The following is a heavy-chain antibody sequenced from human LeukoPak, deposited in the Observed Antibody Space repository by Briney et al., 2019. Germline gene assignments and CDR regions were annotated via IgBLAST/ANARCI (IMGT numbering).Heavy chain of an antibody. Sequence: GGSLRLSCAASGFTFSSYEMNWVRQAPGKGLEWVSYISSSSSTIYYADSVKGRFTISRDNAKNSLYLQMNSLRDEDTAVYYCARQLAAAGFYYYYGMDVWGQGTTVTVSS. CDR2: ISSSSSTI. J-gene: IGHJ6*02. CDR1: GFTFSSYE. CDR3: ARQLAAAGFYYYYGMDV. D-gene: IGHD6-13*01. V-gene: IGHV3-48*02.